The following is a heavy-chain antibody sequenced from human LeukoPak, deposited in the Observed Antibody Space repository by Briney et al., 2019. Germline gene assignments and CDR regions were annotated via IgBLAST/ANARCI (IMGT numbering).Heavy chain of an antibody. V-gene: IGHV3-33*08. CDR1: GFTFSNYD. J-gene: IGHJ5*02. Sequence: PGGSLRLSCAASGFTFSNYDMHWVRQAPGKGLEWVAVIWYDGSNEYYADSVRGRFTISRDNAKNTLFLQMNSLRAEDTAIYYCARAQWCPLLLDPWGQGTLVTVSS. CDR3: ARAQWCPLLLDP. CDR2: IWYDGSNE. D-gene: IGHD2-15*01.